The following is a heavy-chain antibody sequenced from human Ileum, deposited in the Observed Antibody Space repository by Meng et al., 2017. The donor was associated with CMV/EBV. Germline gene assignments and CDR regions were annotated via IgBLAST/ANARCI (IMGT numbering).Heavy chain of an antibody. J-gene: IGHJ4*02. V-gene: IGHV3-21*04. CDR1: GFTFSSYA. CDR3: ASRSCTNGVCPFAY. D-gene: IGHD2-8*01. CDR2: ISSAGSHK. Sequence: GESLKISCAASGFTFSSYAMSWVRQAPGKGLEWVSSISSAGSHKYYADSVKGRFTISRDNAKNSLYLQMNSLGAEDTAIYYCASRSCTNGVCPFAYWGQGTLVTVSS.